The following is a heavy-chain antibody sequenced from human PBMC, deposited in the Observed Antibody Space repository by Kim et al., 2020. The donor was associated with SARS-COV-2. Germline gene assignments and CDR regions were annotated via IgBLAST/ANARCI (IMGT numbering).Heavy chain of an antibody. CDR1: GFTFTNYW. CDR2: INRDGSST. D-gene: IGHD2-21*01. Sequence: GGSLRLSCAASGFTFTNYWMHWVRQAPGKGLVWVSRINRDGSSTIFADSVKGRFTISRDSAKNTLHLQMKSLRAEDTAVYFCARESDFSFRTFDSWGQGTLVTVSS. V-gene: IGHV3-74*01. CDR3: ARESDFSFRTFDS. J-gene: IGHJ4*02.